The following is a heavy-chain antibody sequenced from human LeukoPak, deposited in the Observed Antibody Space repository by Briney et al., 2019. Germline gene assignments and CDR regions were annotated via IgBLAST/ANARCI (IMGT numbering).Heavy chain of an antibody. V-gene: IGHV4-34*01. Sequence: SETLSLTCAVYGGSFSGYYWSWIRQPPGKGLEWIGEINRSGSTNYNPSLKSRVTISVDTSKNQFSLKLSSVTAADTAVYYCARGPLSPPQHYYDSSGYGVDYWGQGTLVTVSS. CDR1: GGSFSGYY. D-gene: IGHD3-22*01. J-gene: IGHJ4*02. CDR2: INRSGST. CDR3: ARGPLSPPQHYYDSSGYGVDY.